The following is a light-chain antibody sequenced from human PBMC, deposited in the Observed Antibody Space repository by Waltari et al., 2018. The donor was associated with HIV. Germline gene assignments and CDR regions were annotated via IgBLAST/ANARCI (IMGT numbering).Light chain of an antibody. CDR3: QQYYSYST. V-gene: IGKV1-5*03. CDR1: QTVYNW. CDR2: KAS. Sequence: DIPLTQPPSTGSASVGHSITITRRASQTVYNWLAWYQQRPGKAPKLLIYKASTLESGVPPRFSGSGSGTEFTLTINGLQSDDFATYYCQQYYSYSTFGPGTKVDIK. J-gene: IGKJ3*01.